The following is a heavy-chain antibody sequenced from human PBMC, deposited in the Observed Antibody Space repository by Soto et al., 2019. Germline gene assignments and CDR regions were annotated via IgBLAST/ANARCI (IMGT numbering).Heavy chain of an antibody. CDR1: AGSVSGDTHY. CDR3: ARGYRTSWYWFDL. Sequence: QAQLQESGPGPAKPSENLSLTCTVSAGSVSGDTHYWRWIRQPPGKGLEWIGYIYNSGVTNYNPPRKSRVTIAVDTSKNPFSPKPSSVTAADPALYFCARGYRTSWYWFDLWGRGTLVTVSS. V-gene: IGHV4-61*01. J-gene: IGHJ2*01. D-gene: IGHD6-13*01. CDR2: IYNSGVT.